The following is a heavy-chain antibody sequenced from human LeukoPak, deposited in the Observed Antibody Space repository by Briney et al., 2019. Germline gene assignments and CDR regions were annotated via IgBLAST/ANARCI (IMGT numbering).Heavy chain of an antibody. CDR1: GGSISSSSYY. J-gene: IGHJ4*02. CDR3: ARPGYYYDSSGYYVGGIDY. Sequence: PSETLSLTCTVSGGSISSSSYYWGWIRQPPGKGLEWIGSIYYSGSTYYNPSLKSRVTISVDTSKNQFSLKLSSVTAADTAVYYCARPGYYYDSSGYYVGGIDYWGQGTLVTVSS. V-gene: IGHV4-39*01. CDR2: IYYSGST. D-gene: IGHD3-22*01.